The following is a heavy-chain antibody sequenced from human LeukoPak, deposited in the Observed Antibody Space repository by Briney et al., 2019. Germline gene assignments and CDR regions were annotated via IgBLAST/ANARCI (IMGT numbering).Heavy chain of an antibody. CDR1: GFSFSTYD. Sequence: GGSLRLSCAASGFSFSTYDMHWVRQVTGKGLELVSGIGSAGDAFYPDSVKGRFTISRENAENSLYLQMHSLRAGDTAVYFCARTYGAGIYRHFDLWGRGTLVTVSS. V-gene: IGHV3-13*01. CDR2: IGSAGDA. CDR3: ARTYGAGIYRHFDL. D-gene: IGHD3-10*01. J-gene: IGHJ2*01.